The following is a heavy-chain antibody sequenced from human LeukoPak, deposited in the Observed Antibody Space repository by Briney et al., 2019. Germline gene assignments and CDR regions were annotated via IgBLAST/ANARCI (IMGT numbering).Heavy chain of an antibody. CDR3: ARDGTTVFLEPTLY. Sequence: SETLSLTCTVSGGSISSYYWSWIRQPPGKGLEWIGYIYYSGSTNYNPSLKGRVTISVDTSKNQFSLKLSSVTAADTAVYYCARDGTTVFLEPTLYWGQGTLVTVSS. CDR2: IYYSGST. J-gene: IGHJ4*02. CDR1: GGSISSYY. V-gene: IGHV4-59*12. D-gene: IGHD4-17*01.